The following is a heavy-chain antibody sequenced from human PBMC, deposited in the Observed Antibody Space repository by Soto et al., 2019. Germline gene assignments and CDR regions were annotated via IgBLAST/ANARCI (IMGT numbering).Heavy chain of an antibody. CDR3: AKQIKGYSYGFPHYYYYAMDV. J-gene: IGHJ6*02. CDR2: ISWDGGST. D-gene: IGHD5-18*01. V-gene: IGHV3-43*01. CDR1: GFTFDDYT. Sequence: PGGSLRLSCAASGFTFDDYTMHWVRQAPGKGLEWVSLISWDGGSTYYADSVKGRFTISRDNSKNSLYLQMNSLRTEDTALYYCAKQIKGYSYGFPHYYYYAMDVWGQGTTVTVSS.